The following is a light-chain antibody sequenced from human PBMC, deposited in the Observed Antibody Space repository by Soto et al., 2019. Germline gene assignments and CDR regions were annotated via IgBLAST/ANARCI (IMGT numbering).Light chain of an antibody. J-gene: IGKJ2*01. CDR2: GAS. V-gene: IGKV3-20*01. CDR3: QQYDNSPLYT. Sequence: ENVPTQSPGTLSLSPGDRATLSCRASQSFNSNYLVWYQQKPGQAPRLLIYGASSRATGIPDRFSGSGSGTDFTLTISRLEPEDFAVYYCQQYDNSPLYTFGQGTKLEIK. CDR1: QSFNSNY.